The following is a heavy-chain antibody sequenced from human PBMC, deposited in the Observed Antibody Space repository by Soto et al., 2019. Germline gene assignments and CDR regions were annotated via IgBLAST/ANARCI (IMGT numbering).Heavy chain of an antibody. J-gene: IGHJ6*03. CDR3: SRGNTHGYYYMDV. CDR1: GASMNTYY. D-gene: IGHD3-22*01. CDR2: FYYSGIT. Sequence: QVQLQESGPGLVKPSETLSLTCAVSGASMNTYYWSWIRQPPGKGLEWIGYFYYSGITNSNPSLKSRVTISLDTSKNQFSLKLSSVTAADTAVYFCSRGNTHGYYYMDVWGRGTTVTVSS. V-gene: IGHV4-59*08.